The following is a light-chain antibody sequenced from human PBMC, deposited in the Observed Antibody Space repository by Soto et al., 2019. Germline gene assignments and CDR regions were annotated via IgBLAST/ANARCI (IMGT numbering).Light chain of an antibody. V-gene: IGKV1-5*01. J-gene: IGKJ2*01. CDR1: QSISSW. CDR2: DAS. Sequence: DIQMTQSPSTLSASVGDRVTITCRASQSISSWLAWYQQKPGKAPKLLIYDASSLESGVPSRFSGSRSGTEFTLTISRLQPDDFATYYCQQYNSYSTFGQGTKLEIK. CDR3: QQYNSYST.